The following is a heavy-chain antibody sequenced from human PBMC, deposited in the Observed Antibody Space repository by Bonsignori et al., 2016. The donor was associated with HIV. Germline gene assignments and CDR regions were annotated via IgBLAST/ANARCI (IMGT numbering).Heavy chain of an antibody. CDR1: GFTFTEYW. D-gene: IGHD3-22*01. Sequence: EVQLVESGGGLIQPGGSLRLSCAASGFTFTEYWFHWVRQAPGKGLVWVSRINSDGTDTIYADSVKGRFTMSRDNPKNTLHLQMNSLRDEDTAVYYCARGGFSHGFDIWGQGDNGHRLF. V-gene: IGHV3-74*01. CDR3: ARGGFSHGFDI. CDR2: INSDGTDT. J-gene: IGHJ3*02.